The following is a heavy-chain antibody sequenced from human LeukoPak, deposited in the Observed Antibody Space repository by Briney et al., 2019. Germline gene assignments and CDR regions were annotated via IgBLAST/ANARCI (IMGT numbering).Heavy chain of an antibody. CDR3: ARGGSIVGATPHDTFDI. V-gene: IGHV4-59*02. CDR2: IYYSGST. Sequence: PSETLSLTCTVSGGSVSNYYWSWIRQPPGKGLEWIGYIYYSGSTNYNPSLKSRVTISVDTSKNQFSLKLSSVTAADTAVYYCARGGSIVGATPHDTFDIWGQRTMVTVSS. CDR1: GGSVSNYY. D-gene: IGHD1-26*01. J-gene: IGHJ3*02.